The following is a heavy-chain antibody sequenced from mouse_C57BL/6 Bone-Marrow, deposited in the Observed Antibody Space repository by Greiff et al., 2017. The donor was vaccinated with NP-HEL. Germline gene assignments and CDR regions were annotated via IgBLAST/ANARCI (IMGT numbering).Heavy chain of an antibody. CDR2: ISDGGSYT. CDR3: ARALYYSNWYFDV. J-gene: IGHJ1*03. D-gene: IGHD2-5*01. CDR1: GFTFSSYA. Sequence: EVKLMESGGGLVKPGGSLKLSCAASGFTFSSYAMSWVRQTPEKRLEWVATISDGGSYTYYPDNVTGRFTISSNNAKHNQYLQKSLLKSEDTAMYYCARALYYSNWYFDVWGTGTTVTVSS. V-gene: IGHV5-4*03.